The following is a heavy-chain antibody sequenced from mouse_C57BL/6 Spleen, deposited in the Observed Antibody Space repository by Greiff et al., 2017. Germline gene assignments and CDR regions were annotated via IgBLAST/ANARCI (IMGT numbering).Heavy chain of an antibody. CDR1: GYSFTDYN. D-gene: IGHD2-4*01. J-gene: IGHJ3*01. V-gene: IGHV1-39*01. CDR3: ARRDDYDRDWFAY. CDR2: LNPNYGTT. Sequence: EVKLQQSGPELVKPGASVKISCKASGYSFTDYNMNWVKQSNGKSLEWIGVLNPNYGTTSYNQKFKGKATLTVDQSSRTAYMQLNSLTSEDSAVYYCARRDDYDRDWFAYWGQGTLVTVSA.